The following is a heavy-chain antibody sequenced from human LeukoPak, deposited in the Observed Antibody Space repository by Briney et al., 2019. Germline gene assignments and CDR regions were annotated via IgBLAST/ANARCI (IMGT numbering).Heavy chain of an antibody. CDR2: INHSGST. D-gene: IGHD6-6*01. Sequence: SETLSLTCAVYGVSFSGYYWSWIRQPPGKGLEWIGEINHSGSTNYNPSLKSRVTISVDTSKNQFSLKLSSVTAADTAVYYCARERVLAARPRKYFDYWGQGTLVTVSS. CDR1: GVSFSGYY. V-gene: IGHV4-34*01. CDR3: ARERVLAARPRKYFDY. J-gene: IGHJ4*02.